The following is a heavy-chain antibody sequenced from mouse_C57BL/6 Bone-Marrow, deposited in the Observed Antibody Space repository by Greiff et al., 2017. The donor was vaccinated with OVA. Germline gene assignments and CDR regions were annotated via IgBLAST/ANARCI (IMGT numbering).Heavy chain of an antibody. Sequence: EVKLVESGEGLVKPGGSLKLSCAASGFTFSSYAMSWVRQTPEKRLEWVAYISSGGDYIYYAATVKGRFTISRDNARNTLYLQMSSLKSEDTAMYYCTRGAKAYFYAMDYWGQGTSVTVSS. D-gene: IGHD2-10*01. CDR3: TRGAKAYFYAMDY. CDR2: ISSGGDYI. J-gene: IGHJ4*01. CDR1: GFTFSSYA. V-gene: IGHV5-9-1*02.